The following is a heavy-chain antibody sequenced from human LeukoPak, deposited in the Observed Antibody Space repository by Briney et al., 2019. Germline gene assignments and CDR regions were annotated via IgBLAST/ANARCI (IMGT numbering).Heavy chain of an antibody. J-gene: IGHJ5*02. CDR1: GFTFSSYW. D-gene: IGHD6-13*01. Sequence: GGSLRHSCAASGFTFSSYWMHWVRHAPGKGLVWVSRINSDGSSTSYADSVKGRFTISRDNAKNTLYLQMNSLRAEDTAVYYCARVWIAAAGLPGTWGQGTLVTVSS. CDR2: INSDGSST. CDR3: ARVWIAAAGLPGT. V-gene: IGHV3-74*01.